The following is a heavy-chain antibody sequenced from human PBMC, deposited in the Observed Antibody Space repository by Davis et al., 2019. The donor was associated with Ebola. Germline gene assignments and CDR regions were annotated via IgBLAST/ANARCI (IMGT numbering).Heavy chain of an antibody. D-gene: IGHD1-26*01. Sequence: ASVKVSCKASSYTFTSYGISWVRQAPGQGLEWMGWISAYSGNTNYAQKLQGRVTMTTDTSRSTAYMELRGLRSDDTAVYYCAREAGATTRIYDSWGQGTLVTVSS. CDR1: SYTFTSYG. V-gene: IGHV1-18*01. J-gene: IGHJ5*01. CDR3: AREAGATTRIYDS. CDR2: ISAYSGNT.